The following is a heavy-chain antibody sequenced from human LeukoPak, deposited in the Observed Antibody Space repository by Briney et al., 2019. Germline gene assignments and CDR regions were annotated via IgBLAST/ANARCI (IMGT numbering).Heavy chain of an antibody. CDR3: ARNGEQWLVRSTVDY. D-gene: IGHD6-19*01. CDR2: ISGASIST. Sequence: ASVKVSCKTSGFTFPSFGFSWVRQTPGQGLEWLGWISGASISTNYAPKFQARITMTTDTSTDTAYMELSSLRSEDTAVYYCARNGEQWLVRSTVDYWGQGILVTVSS. V-gene: IGHV1-18*01. CDR1: GFTFPSFG. J-gene: IGHJ4*02.